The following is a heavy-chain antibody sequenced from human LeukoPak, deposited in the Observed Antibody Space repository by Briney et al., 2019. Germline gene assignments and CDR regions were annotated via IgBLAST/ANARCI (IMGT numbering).Heavy chain of an antibody. Sequence: GGSLRLSCAASGFTFSSYGMHWVRQAPGKGLEWVAVISYDGSDKYYADSVKGRFTISRDNSKNTLYLQMNSLRAEDTAVYYCARNSYYSWDFWGQGVLVTVSS. CDR2: ISYDGSDK. V-gene: IGHV3-30*03. CDR1: GFTFSSYG. J-gene: IGHJ4*02. CDR3: ARNSYYSWDF. D-gene: IGHD1-26*01.